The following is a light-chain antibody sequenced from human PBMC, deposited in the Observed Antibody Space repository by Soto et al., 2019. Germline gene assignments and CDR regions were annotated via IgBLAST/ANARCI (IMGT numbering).Light chain of an antibody. Sequence: DVVMTQSPDSLAVSLGERATINRKSSQSVLYSSNNKNYLAWYQQKPGQPPKLLIYWASTRDSGVPDRFSGSGSGTDFPLTISSLQTEDVAVYYCQQYYSTPRTFGQGTKVEIK. CDR3: QQYYSTPRT. J-gene: IGKJ1*01. V-gene: IGKV4-1*01. CDR1: QSVLYSSNNKNY. CDR2: WAS.